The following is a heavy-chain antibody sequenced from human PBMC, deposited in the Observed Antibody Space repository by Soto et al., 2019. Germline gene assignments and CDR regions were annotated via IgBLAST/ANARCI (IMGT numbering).Heavy chain of an antibody. D-gene: IGHD2-15*01. CDR2: IWDAGSSK. CDR1: GFTFSSYG. CDR3: SSDYCSGGSRYSDY. J-gene: IGHJ4*02. Sequence: QVQLVESGGGVVQPGRSLRLYCGASGFTFSSYGMHWVRQAPGKGLEWGAGIWDAGSSKYYADSVKGRFTISRDNSNNTLYLQMNSLRAEDTAVYYCSSDYCSGGSRYSDYWGQGTLVTVSS. V-gene: IGHV3-33*01.